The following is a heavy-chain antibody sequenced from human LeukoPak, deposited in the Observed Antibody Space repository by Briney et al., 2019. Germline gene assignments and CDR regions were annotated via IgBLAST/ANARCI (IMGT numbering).Heavy chain of an antibody. CDR3: ARRRRHDYGDGHAFDI. D-gene: IGHD4-17*01. CDR2: IYYSART. J-gene: IGHJ3*02. Sequence: MASETLSLTCTVSGGSISSSNYYWGWIRQPPGKGLECIGSIYYSARTYYNPSLKSRVTISVDKSKNQFSLKLSSVTAADTAVYYCARRRRHDYGDGHAFDIWGQGTMVTVSS. CDR1: GGSISSSNYY. V-gene: IGHV4-39*07.